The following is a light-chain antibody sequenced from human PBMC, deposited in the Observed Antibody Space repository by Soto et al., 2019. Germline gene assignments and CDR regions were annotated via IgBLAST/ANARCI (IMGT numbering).Light chain of an antibody. CDR3: SSYAGSNNFV. Sequence: QSVLTQPPSVSGAPGQRVTISCTGSSSNIGAGYDVHWYQQLPGTAPKLLIYGNSNRPSGVPDRFSGSKSSNTASLTVSGLQAEDEADYYCSSYAGSNNFVFGTGTKVTVL. CDR1: SSNIGAGYD. V-gene: IGLV1-40*01. J-gene: IGLJ1*01. CDR2: GNS.